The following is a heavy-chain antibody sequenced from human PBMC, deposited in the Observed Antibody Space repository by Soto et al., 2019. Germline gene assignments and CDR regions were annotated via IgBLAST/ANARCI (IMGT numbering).Heavy chain of an antibody. D-gene: IGHD4-4*01. CDR2: IKPDESEK. CDR1: GFSFSSSG. V-gene: IGHV3-7*01. J-gene: IGHJ5*02. Sequence: VHLVESGGGVVQPGRSLRLSCAASGFSFSSSGMHWVRQAPGKGLEWVARIKPDESEKKYADSVKGRFSISRDNAKNSMYLQMDSLRGEDTAVYYCVRGGSNYASWGQGTLVTVSS. CDR3: VRGGSNYAS.